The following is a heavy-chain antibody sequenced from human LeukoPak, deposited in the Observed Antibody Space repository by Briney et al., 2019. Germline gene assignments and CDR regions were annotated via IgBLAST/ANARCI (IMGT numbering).Heavy chain of an antibody. J-gene: IGHJ4*02. V-gene: IGHV3-30-3*01. CDR1: GFTFSSYA. CDR3: AKDLSLGDSSGYLGD. D-gene: IGHD3-22*01. CDR2: ISYDGSNK. Sequence: PGGSLRLSCAASGFTFSSYAMHWVRQAPGKGLEWVAVISYDGSNKYYADYVKGRFTISRDNSKNTLYLQMNSLRAEDTAVYYCAKDLSLGDSSGYLGDWGQGTLVTVSS.